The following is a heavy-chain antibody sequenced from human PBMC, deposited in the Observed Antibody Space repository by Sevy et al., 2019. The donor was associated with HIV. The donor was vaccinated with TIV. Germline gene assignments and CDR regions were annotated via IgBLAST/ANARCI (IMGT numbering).Heavy chain of an antibody. Sequence: GGSLRLSCSASGFTFDGYAMHWVRQVPGKGLEWVSGVSWNSRNIGYADSVKGRFTISRDNANHFLYLEMNSLRPEDTALYYCAKDINRVCDGLNCYPYYYYFYGLDAWGQGTTVTVSS. CDR3: AKDINRVCDGLNCYPYYYYFYGLDA. CDR1: GFTFDGYA. CDR2: VSWNSRNI. V-gene: IGHV3-9*01. J-gene: IGHJ6*02. D-gene: IGHD2-21*01.